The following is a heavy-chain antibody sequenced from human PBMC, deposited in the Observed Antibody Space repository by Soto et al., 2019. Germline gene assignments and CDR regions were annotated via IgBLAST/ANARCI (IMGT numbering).Heavy chain of an antibody. CDR3: ADRLYASSDDAFDI. CDR2: IYWDDEK. Sequence: QITLKESGPTLVKPTQTLTLTCTFSGFSLTTSGVGVGWIRQPPGKALEWLALIYWDDEKRYSPSLQSRLTITKYTSKNQVDPTVTYMNPADTGTYYCADRLYASSDDAFDIWGQGTMVYVSS. D-gene: IGHD6-6*01. CDR1: GFSLTTSGVG. V-gene: IGHV2-5*02. J-gene: IGHJ3*02.